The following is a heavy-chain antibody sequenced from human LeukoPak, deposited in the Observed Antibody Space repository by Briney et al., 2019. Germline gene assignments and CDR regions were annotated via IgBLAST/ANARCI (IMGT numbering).Heavy chain of an antibody. Sequence: TGGSLRLSCAASRFTFSNYAMHWVRQAPGEGLEGVAVMSYDGSNKYYADSVKGRFTISRDNSRNTVYMEMNSLRAEDTAVYYCARSYTNYYDSSGYYYNYGMDVWGQGTTVTVSS. CDR3: ARSYTNYYDSSGYYYNYGMDV. V-gene: IGHV3-30-3*01. D-gene: IGHD3-22*01. CDR1: RFTFSNYA. J-gene: IGHJ6*02. CDR2: MSYDGSNK.